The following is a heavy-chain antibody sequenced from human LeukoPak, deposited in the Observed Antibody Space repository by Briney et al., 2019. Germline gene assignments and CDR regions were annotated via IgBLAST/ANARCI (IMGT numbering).Heavy chain of an antibody. Sequence: ASVKVSCKASGYTFTSYGISWVRQAPGQGLEWMGWISAYNGNTNYAQKLQGRVIMTIDTSTSIVYMELRSLRSDDTAVYYCARDRGWELGYCSGGSCYDENWFDPWGQGTLVTVSS. J-gene: IGHJ5*02. V-gene: IGHV1-18*01. CDR2: ISAYNGNT. CDR1: GYTFTSYG. D-gene: IGHD2-15*01. CDR3: ARDRGWELGYCSGGSCYDENWFDP.